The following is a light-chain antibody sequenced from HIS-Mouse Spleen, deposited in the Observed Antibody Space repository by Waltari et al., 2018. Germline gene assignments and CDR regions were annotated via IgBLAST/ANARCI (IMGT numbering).Light chain of an antibody. Sequence: HSVLTQPPSASGTPGQRVTISCSGISSNTGSNYVYWYQQLPGTAPKLLIYRNNQRPSGVPDRFSGSKSGTSASLAISGLRSEDEADYYCAAWDDSLSGPVFGGGTKLTVL. J-gene: IGLJ3*02. V-gene: IGLV1-47*01. CDR2: RNN. CDR3: AAWDDSLSGPV. CDR1: SSNTGSNY.